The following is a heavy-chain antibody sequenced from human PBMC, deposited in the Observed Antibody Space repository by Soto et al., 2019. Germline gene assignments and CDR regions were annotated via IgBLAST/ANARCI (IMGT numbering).Heavy chain of an antibody. CDR3: ARIDSSGYYYFDY. V-gene: IGHV4-59*01. CDR1: GGSISSYY. CDR2: IYYSGST. D-gene: IGHD3-22*01. J-gene: IGHJ4*02. Sequence: QVQLQESGPGLVKPSETLSLTCTVSGGSISSYYWSWIRQPPGKGLEWIGYIYYSGSTNYNPSLKIRLTISVDTSKIQFSLKLSSVTAADTAVYYCARIDSSGYYYFDYWGQGTLVTVSS.